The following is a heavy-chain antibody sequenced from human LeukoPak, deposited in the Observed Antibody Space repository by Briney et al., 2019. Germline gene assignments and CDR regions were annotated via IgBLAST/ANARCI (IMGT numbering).Heavy chain of an antibody. CDR3: ARESGRYDAFDI. V-gene: IGHV4-31*03. CDR1: GGSISSGGYY. Sequence: SETLSLTCTVSGGSISSGGYYWSWIRQHPGKGLEWIGYIYYSGSTYYNPSLKSRVSISVDTSKNQFSLKLSSVTAVDTAMYYCARESGRYDAFDIWGQGTMVTVSP. J-gene: IGHJ3*02. D-gene: IGHD6-25*01. CDR2: IYYSGST.